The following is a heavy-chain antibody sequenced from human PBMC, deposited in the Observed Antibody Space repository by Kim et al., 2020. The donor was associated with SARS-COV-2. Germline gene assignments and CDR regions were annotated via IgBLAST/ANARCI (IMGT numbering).Heavy chain of an antibody. CDR2: ISGSGGST. V-gene: IGHV3-23*01. Sequence: GGSLRLSCAASGFTFSSYAMSWVRQAPGKGLEWVSAISGSGGSTYYADSVKGRFTISRDNSKNKLYLQMNSLRAEDTAVYYCAKDVRSGYYVEHFDYWGQGALVTASS. CDR1: GFTFSSYA. CDR3: AKDVRSGYYVEHFDY. J-gene: IGHJ4*02. D-gene: IGHD3-22*01.